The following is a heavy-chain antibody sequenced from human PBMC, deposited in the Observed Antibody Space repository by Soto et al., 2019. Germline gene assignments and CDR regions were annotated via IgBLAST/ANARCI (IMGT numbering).Heavy chain of an antibody. J-gene: IGHJ3*02. V-gene: IGHV5-51*01. CDR2: IYPGDSDT. Sequence: PGESLKISCKGSGYSFTSYWIGWVRQMPGKGLEWMGIIYPGDSDTRYSPSFQGQVTISADKSISTAYLQWSSLRAPDTAMYYCARPGSGWYSAFDIWGQGTMVTVSS. D-gene: IGHD6-19*01. CDR1: GYSFTSYW. CDR3: ARPGSGWYSAFDI.